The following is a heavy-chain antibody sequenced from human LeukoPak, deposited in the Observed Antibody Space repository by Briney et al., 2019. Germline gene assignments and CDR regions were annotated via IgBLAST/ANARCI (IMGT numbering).Heavy chain of an antibody. D-gene: IGHD3-16*02. CDR1: GYTFTGYY. Sequence: GASVKVSCKASGYTFTGYYMHWVRQAPGQGLEWMGWINPNSGGTNYAQKFQGRVTMTRDTSISTAYMELSRLRSDGTAVYYCARDLRSWGSCRPDHPFDYWGQGTLVTVSS. CDR2: INPNSGGT. CDR3: ARDLRSWGSCRPDHPFDY. J-gene: IGHJ4*02. V-gene: IGHV1-2*02.